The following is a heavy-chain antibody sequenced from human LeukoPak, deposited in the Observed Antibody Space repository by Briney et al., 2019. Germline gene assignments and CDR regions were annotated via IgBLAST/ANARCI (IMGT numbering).Heavy chain of an antibody. J-gene: IGHJ4*02. CDR2: ISSSSYI. CDR3: ARGSVDFDY. CDR1: GFTVSSYS. D-gene: IGHD2-15*01. Sequence: GGSLRLSCAASGFTVSSYSMNWVRQAPGKGLEWVSSISSSSYIYYADSVKGRFTISRDNARNSLYLQMNSLRAEDTAVYYCARGSVDFDYWGQGTLVTVSS. V-gene: IGHV3-21*01.